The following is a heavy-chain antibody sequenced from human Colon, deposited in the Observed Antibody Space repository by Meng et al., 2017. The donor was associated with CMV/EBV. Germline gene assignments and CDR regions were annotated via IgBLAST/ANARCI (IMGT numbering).Heavy chain of an antibody. CDR2: ISWNSGSI. Sequence: SLKISCAASGFTFDDYAMHWVRQAPGKGLEWVSGISWNSGSIGYADSVKGRFTISRDNAKSSLYLQMNSLRADDTAVYYCARPRGYCSGGSCFPSDYWGQGTLVTVS. CDR1: GFTFDDYA. CDR3: ARPRGYCSGGSCFPSDY. D-gene: IGHD2-15*01. V-gene: IGHV3-9*01. J-gene: IGHJ4*02.